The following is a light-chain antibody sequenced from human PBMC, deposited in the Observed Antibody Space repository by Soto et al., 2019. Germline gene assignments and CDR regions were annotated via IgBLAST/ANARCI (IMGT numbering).Light chain of an antibody. CDR1: SSNIGAGYG. CDR3: QSYDSNLSGSL. Sequence: QSVLTQSPSASGTPGQRVTISCAGTSSNIGAGYGVHWYQQLPGRAPKLLIHNYVNRPSGVPDRFSGSKSGTSASLAITGLQGEDEGDYYCQSYDSNLSGSLFGGGTKLTVL. J-gene: IGLJ2*01. V-gene: IGLV1-40*01. CDR2: NYV.